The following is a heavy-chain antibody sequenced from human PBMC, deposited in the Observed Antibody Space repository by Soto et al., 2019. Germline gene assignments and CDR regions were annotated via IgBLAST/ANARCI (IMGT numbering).Heavy chain of an antibody. CDR1: GGSISSGDYY. D-gene: IGHD3-3*01. J-gene: IGHJ4*02. CDR3: ARGGRTIFGRYFDY. V-gene: IGHV4-30-4*01. Sequence: QVQLQESGPGLVKPSQTLSLTCTVSGGSISSGDYYWSWIRQPPGKGLEWIGYIDYSGSTYYNPSIRSRLTISVDTSKNQFSLKLSSVTAADTAVYYCARGGRTIFGRYFDYWGQGTLVTVSS. CDR2: IDYSGST.